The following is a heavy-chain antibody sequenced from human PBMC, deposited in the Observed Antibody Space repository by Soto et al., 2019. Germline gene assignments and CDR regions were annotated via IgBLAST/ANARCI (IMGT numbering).Heavy chain of an antibody. CDR3: ARGHCSAGSCLYCLYF. J-gene: IGHJ6*02. CDR2: IYYRSKWFH. D-gene: IGHD2-15*01. CDR1: GDSVSSNGAC. V-gene: IGHV6-1*01. Sequence: SQTLSLTCVISGDSVSSNGACWNWIRQSPSRGLQWLGRIYYRSKWFHDYAASVESRMAINPDTSRNQFSLQLNYVTPEDTAVYYSARGHCSAGSCLYCLYFWGQGTTVTVSS.